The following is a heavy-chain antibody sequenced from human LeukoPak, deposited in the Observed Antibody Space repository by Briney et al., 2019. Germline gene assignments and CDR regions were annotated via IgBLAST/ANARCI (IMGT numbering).Heavy chain of an antibody. CDR1: GDPISRYY. D-gene: IGHD2-2*01. CDR2: IYYSGST. Sequence: SETLSLTCNVSGDPISRYYWGWIRQPPGKGLEWIGHIYYSGSTSYNPSLESRVTISVDASKNKFSLKLRSVTAADTALFYCARVSSLGYYFDYWGQGTLVTVSS. V-gene: IGHV4-59*01. CDR3: ARVSSLGYYFDY. J-gene: IGHJ4*02.